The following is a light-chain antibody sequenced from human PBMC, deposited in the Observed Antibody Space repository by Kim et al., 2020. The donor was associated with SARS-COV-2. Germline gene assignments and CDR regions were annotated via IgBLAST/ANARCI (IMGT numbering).Light chain of an antibody. V-gene: IGLV3-19*01. CDR1: SLRSYY. Sequence: ALGQPVRITCQGDSLRSYYASWYQKKPGQAPVLVIYGKNNRPSGIPDRFSGSSSGNTASLTITGAQAEDEADYYCNSRDSSGNHLVFGGGTQLTVL. J-gene: IGLJ2*01. CDR3: NSRDSSGNHLV. CDR2: GKN.